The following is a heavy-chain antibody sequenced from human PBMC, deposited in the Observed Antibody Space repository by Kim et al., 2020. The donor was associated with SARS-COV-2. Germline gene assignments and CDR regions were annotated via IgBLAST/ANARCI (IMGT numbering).Heavy chain of an antibody. CDR3: AKAMVRGGNPYYFDY. D-gene: IGHD3-10*01. V-gene: IGHV3-23*01. J-gene: IGHJ4*02. CDR2: ISGSGGST. CDR1: GFTFSSYA. Sequence: GGSLRLSCAASGFTFSSYAMSWVRQAPGKGLEWVSAISGSGGSTYYADSVKGRFTISRDNSKNTLYLQMNSLRAEDTAVYYCAKAMVRGGNPYYFDYWGQGTLVTVSS.